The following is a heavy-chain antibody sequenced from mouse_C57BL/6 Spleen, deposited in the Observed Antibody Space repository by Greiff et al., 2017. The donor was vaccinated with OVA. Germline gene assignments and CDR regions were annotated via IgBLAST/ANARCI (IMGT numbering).Heavy chain of an antibody. V-gene: IGHV2-2*01. CDR2: IWSGGST. J-gene: IGHJ4*01. Sequence: VHLVESGPGLVQPSQSLSITCTVSGFSLTSYGVHWVRQSPGKGLEWLGVIWSGGSTDYNAAFISRLSISKDNSKSQVFFKMNSLQADDTAIDYCARNSRQSNYAMDYWGQGTSVTVSS. CDR3: ARNSRQSNYAMDY. CDR1: GFSLTSYG.